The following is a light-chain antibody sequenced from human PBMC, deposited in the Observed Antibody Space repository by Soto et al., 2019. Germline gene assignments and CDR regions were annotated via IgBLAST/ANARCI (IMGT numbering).Light chain of an antibody. V-gene: IGKV1-39*01. J-gene: IGKJ1*01. CDR2: AAS. Sequence: DIQMTQSPSSLSASVGDRVTITCRASQNIYNYLNWYQQKPGKAPKLLIYAASSLQSGVPSRFSGSGSGTDFTLTISSLHPEDFATYYCQQSYSTPWTFGQGTKVEIK. CDR1: QNIYNY. CDR3: QQSYSTPWT.